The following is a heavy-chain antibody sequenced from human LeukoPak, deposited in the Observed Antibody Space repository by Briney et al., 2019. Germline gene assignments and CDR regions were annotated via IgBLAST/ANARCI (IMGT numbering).Heavy chain of an antibody. D-gene: IGHD2-21*01. Sequence: PGGSLRLSCAASGFTFSSYSMNWVRQAPGKGLEWVSYISSSSSTIYYADSVKGRFTISRDNAKNSLYLQMNSLRAEDAAVYYCAREVAIPFDYYYYYYMDVWGKGTTVTVSS. V-gene: IGHV3-48*01. CDR1: GFTFSSYS. J-gene: IGHJ6*03. CDR2: ISSSSSTI. CDR3: AREVAIPFDYYYYYYMDV.